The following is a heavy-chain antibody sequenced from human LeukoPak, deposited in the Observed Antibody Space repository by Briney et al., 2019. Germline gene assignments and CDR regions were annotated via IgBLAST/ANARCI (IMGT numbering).Heavy chain of an antibody. CDR1: GFTFSNYG. CDR2: IWYDGSNK. CDR3: AKDRSGISDY. Sequence: GGSLRLSCAASGFTFSNYGMNWVRQAPGKGLEWVAVIWYDGSNKYYADSVKGRFTISRDNSKNTLYLQMNSLRAEDTAVYYCAKDRSGISDYWGQGTLVTVSS. J-gene: IGHJ4*02. V-gene: IGHV3-33*06. D-gene: IGHD3-10*01.